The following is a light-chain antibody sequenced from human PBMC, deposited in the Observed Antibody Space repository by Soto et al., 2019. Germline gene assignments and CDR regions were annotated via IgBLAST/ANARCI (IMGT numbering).Light chain of an antibody. CDR2: GES. CDR1: QSVSSSY. J-gene: IGKJ1*01. Sequence: LLTQSPGTLSVSPGDSATLSCRASQSVSSSYLAWYQQKTGQAPRLLIYGESSRATGIPDRFSGSGSGTDFSLIIGRLEPEDFAVYICQQYGASPWTFGQGTKGDIK. CDR3: QQYGASPWT. V-gene: IGKV3-20*01.